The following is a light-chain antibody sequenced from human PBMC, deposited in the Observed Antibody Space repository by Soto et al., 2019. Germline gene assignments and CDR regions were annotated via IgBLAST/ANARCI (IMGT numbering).Light chain of an antibody. CDR2: GAS. Sequence: EIVMTQSPATLSVSPGERATLSCRASQSVSSSYLAWYQQKPGQAPRLLIYGASTRATGVPPTFSGSASGTEFTLTISSLQSEDFAVYYCQQYNNWPITFGQGTRLEIK. CDR1: QSVSSSY. V-gene: IGKV3-15*01. CDR3: QQYNNWPIT. J-gene: IGKJ5*01.